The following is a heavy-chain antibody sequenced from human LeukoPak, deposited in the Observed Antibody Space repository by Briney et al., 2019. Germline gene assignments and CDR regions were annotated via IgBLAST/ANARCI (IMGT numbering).Heavy chain of an antibody. Sequence: GGSLRLSCAASGFTFSSYAISWVRQAPGKGLEWVSAISGSGGSTYYADSVKGRFTISRDNSKNTLYLQMNSLRAEDTAVYYCAKDRRFGVVKVYFDYWGQGTLVTVSS. CDR2: ISGSGGST. CDR3: AKDRRFGVVKVYFDY. J-gene: IGHJ4*02. V-gene: IGHV3-23*01. D-gene: IGHD3-3*01. CDR1: GFTFSSYA.